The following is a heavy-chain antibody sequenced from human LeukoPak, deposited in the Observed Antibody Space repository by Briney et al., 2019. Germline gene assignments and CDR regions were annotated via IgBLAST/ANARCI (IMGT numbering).Heavy chain of an antibody. D-gene: IGHD3-3*01. J-gene: IGHJ4*02. CDR2: ISYDGSNK. V-gene: IGHV3-30-3*01. CDR3: ARDDWSGYSWGFDY. Sequence: PGGSLRLSCAAPGFTFSSYAMHWVRQAPGKGLEWVAVISYDGSNKYYADSVKGRFTISRDNSKNTLYLQMNSLRAEDTAVYYCARDDWSGYSWGFDYWGQGTLVTVSS. CDR1: GFTFSSYA.